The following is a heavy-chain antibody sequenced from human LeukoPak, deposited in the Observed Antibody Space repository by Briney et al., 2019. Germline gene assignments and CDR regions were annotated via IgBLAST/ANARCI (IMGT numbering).Heavy chain of an antibody. Sequence: GGSLRLSCAASEFTFSRYGMNWVRQAPGKGLEWVSSISSSSSYIYYADSVKGRFTISRDNAKNSLYLQMNSLRAEDTAVYYCARDIDNYGDYIPYWGQGTLVTVSS. J-gene: IGHJ4*02. V-gene: IGHV3-21*01. CDR1: EFTFSRYG. CDR3: ARDIDNYGDYIPY. CDR2: ISSSSSYI. D-gene: IGHD4-17*01.